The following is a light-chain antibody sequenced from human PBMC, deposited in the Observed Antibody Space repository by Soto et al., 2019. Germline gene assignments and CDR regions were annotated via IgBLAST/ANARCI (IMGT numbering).Light chain of an antibody. Sequence: DVVMTQSPLSLPVTLGQPASISCRSSQSLVHSDGNTYLNWFQQRPGQSPRRLIYKVSNRDSGVPDRFSGSGSGTDFTLKISRVEAEDVGVYYCMQRTHVPITFGQGTRLEIK. CDR3: MQRTHVPIT. V-gene: IGKV2-30*02. J-gene: IGKJ5*01. CDR2: KVS. CDR1: QSLVHSDGNTY.